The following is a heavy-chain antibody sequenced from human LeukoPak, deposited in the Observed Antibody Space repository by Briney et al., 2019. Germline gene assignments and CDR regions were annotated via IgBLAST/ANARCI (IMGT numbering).Heavy chain of an antibody. CDR3: AKDDRYCSGGSCYPYYYYYMDV. CDR1: GFTFSSYG. D-gene: IGHD2-15*01. CDR2: IRYDGSNE. V-gene: IGHV3-30*02. J-gene: IGHJ6*03. Sequence: GGSLRLSCAASGFTFSSYGMHWVRQAPGKGLEWVAFIRYDGSNEYYADSVKGRFTISRDNSKNTLYLQMNSLRVEDTAVYYCAKDDRYCSGGSCYPYYYYYMDVWGTGTTVTISS.